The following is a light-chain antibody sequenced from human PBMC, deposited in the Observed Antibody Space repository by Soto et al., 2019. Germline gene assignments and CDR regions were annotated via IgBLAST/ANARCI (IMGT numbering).Light chain of an antibody. J-gene: IGKJ1*01. Sequence: DIEMTQSPSSVSASVGDRVTITCRASQSISTYLNWYQKKPGKAPKSLIYGASTLQSGVPSRFSGSGSGTDFTLTISSLQPEDFATYFCHQKYRLPRTFGQGTKVEMK. CDR3: HQKYRLPRT. V-gene: IGKV1-39*01. CDR1: QSISTY. CDR2: GAS.